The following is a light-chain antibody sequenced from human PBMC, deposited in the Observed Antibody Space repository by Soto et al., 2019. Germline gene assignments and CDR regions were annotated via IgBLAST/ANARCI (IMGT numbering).Light chain of an antibody. Sequence: DIHLTQSPSSLSASVGDRVTITCRASQGIFKYLAWYQQKPGKIPTVLIYGASTSQSGVPSRFSGSGSGTDFTLTISSLQPEDAATYYCQKYNTAPWTFGQGTKVEIK. V-gene: IGKV1-27*01. CDR3: QKYNTAPWT. CDR2: GAS. J-gene: IGKJ1*01. CDR1: QGIFKY.